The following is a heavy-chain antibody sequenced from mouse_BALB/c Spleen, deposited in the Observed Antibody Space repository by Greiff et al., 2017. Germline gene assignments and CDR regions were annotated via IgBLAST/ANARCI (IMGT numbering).Heavy chain of an antibody. CDR1: GYAFSSYW. CDR3: AREDGNYPYYAMDY. D-gene: IGHD2-1*01. V-gene: IGHV1-80*01. CDR2: IYPGDGDT. J-gene: IGHJ4*01. Sequence: QVQLQQSGAELVRPGSSVKISCKASGYAFSSYWMNWVKQRPGQGLEWIGQIYPGDGDTNYNGKFKGKATLTADKSSSTAYMQLSSLTSEDSAVYFGAREDGNYPYYAMDYWGQGTSVTVSS.